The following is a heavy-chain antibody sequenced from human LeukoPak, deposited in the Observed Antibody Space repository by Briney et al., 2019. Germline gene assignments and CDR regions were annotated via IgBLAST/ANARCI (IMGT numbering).Heavy chain of an antibody. CDR2: ISGSGGST. Sequence: TGGSLRPSCAASGFTFSSYAMSWVRQAPGKGLEWVSAISGSGGSTYYADSVKGRFTISRDNSKNTLYLQMNSLRAEDTAVYYCAKDLSYGDMFDYWGQGTLVTVSS. D-gene: IGHD4-17*01. CDR3: AKDLSYGDMFDY. J-gene: IGHJ4*02. V-gene: IGHV3-23*01. CDR1: GFTFSSYA.